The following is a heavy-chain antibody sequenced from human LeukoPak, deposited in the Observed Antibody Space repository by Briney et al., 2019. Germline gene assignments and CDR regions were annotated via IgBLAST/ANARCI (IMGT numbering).Heavy chain of an antibody. CDR3: ARRSSSPGYYFDY. Sequence: KTSETLSLTCTVSGGSISNYYWSWIRQPPGKGLEWIGYIYYRGSTNYNPSLKSRVTISVDTSKNQFSLKLSSVTAADTAVYYCARRSSSPGYYFDYWGQGTLVTVSS. V-gene: IGHV4-59*08. CDR1: GGSISNYY. CDR2: IYYRGST. J-gene: IGHJ4*02. D-gene: IGHD6-6*01.